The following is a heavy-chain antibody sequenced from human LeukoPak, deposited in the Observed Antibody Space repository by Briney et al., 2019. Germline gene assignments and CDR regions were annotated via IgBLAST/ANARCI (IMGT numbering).Heavy chain of an antibody. CDR1: GFIVSGNY. J-gene: IGHJ5*02. V-gene: IGHV3-66*04. CDR2: IYSGGRT. Sequence: GGSLRLSCAASGFIVSGNYMSWVRQAPGKGLEWVSVIYSGGRTYYAASVKGRFTISRDNSKNTLFLQMNSLSAEDTAVYYCARHSSGWYYNWFDPWGQGTLVTVSS. D-gene: IGHD6-19*01. CDR3: ARHSSGWYYNWFDP.